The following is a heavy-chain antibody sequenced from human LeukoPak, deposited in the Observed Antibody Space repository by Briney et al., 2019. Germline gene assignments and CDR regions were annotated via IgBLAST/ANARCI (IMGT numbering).Heavy chain of an antibody. CDR3: AKDRESGQTDYFDY. CDR2: ISSSSSYI. Sequence: NTGGSLRLSCAASGFAFSSYSMNWVRQAPGKGLEWVSSISSSSSYIYYADSVKGRFTISRDNAKNSLYLQMNSLRAEDTAVYYCAKDRESGQTDYFDYWGQGTLVTVSS. V-gene: IGHV3-21*04. J-gene: IGHJ4*02. D-gene: IGHD3-3*01. CDR1: GFAFSSYS.